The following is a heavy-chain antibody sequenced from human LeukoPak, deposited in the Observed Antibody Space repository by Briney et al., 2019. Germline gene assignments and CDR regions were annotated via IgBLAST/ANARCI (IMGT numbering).Heavy chain of an antibody. CDR3: ARDRNSGSYSDAFNI. D-gene: IGHD1-26*01. J-gene: IGHJ3*02. Sequence: GASVKVSCKASGYTFTAYYLHWVRQAPGRGLEWMGRFNPNSGGTNYAQRFQGRVTMTRDTSITTAYMELSRLTSDDTAVYYCARDRNSGSYSDAFNIWGQGTMVTVSS. V-gene: IGHV1-2*06. CDR2: FNPNSGGT. CDR1: GYTFTAYY.